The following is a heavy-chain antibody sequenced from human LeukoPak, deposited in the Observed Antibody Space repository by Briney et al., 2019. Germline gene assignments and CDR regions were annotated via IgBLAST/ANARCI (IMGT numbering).Heavy chain of an antibody. D-gene: IGHD4-17*01. Sequence: PGWSLRLSCAASGFTFDDYAMHWVRQAPGKGLEWVSGISWNSGSIGYADSVKGRFTISGDNAKNSLYLQMNSLRAEDTALYYCAKFYSDYGDTDDYWGQGTLVTVSS. V-gene: IGHV3-9*01. CDR3: AKFYSDYGDTDDY. CDR1: GFTFDDYA. CDR2: ISWNSGSI. J-gene: IGHJ4*02.